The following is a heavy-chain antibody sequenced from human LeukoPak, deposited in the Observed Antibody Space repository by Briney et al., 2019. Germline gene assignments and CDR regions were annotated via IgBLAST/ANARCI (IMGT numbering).Heavy chain of an antibody. CDR2: ISYDGSNK. Sequence: PGGSLRLSCAASGFTFSSYAMSWVRQAPGKGLEWVAVISYDGSNKYYADSVKGRFTISRDNSKNTLYLQMNSLRAEDTAVYYCAKGETGYCSGGSCYTEYWGQGTLATASS. CDR1: GFTFSSYA. D-gene: IGHD2-15*01. CDR3: AKGETGYCSGGSCYTEY. J-gene: IGHJ4*02. V-gene: IGHV3-30*18.